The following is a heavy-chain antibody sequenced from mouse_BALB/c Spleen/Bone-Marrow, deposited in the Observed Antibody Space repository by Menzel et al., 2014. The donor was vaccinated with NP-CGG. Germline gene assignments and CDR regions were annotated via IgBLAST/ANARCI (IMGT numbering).Heavy chain of an antibody. CDR2: INSNGGTT. D-gene: IGHD2-13*01. CDR3: ARGLYYVAYGPGFAY. CDR1: GFTFSNYG. V-gene: IGHV5-6-3*01. Sequence: EVQLLESGGGLVQPGGSLKLSCAASGFTFSNYGMSWVRQTPDKRLDLVATINSNGGTTYYPDSVKGRFTISRDNAKNTLYLQMSSLKSEDTAMYFCARGLYYVAYGPGFAYWGQGTLVTVSA. J-gene: IGHJ3*01.